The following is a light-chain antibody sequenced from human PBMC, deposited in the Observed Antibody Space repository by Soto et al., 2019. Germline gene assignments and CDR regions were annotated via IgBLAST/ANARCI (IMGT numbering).Light chain of an antibody. J-gene: IGKJ5*01. CDR3: QQYNSYST. V-gene: IGKV3-20*01. CDR2: GAS. Sequence: EIVLPQSPDPLSLSPGERSTLSCMASQSVHSSYLAWYQKKPGQAPRLLIYGASSRATGIPDRFSGSGSGTEFTLTISSLQPDDFATYYCQQYNSYSTFGQGARLEIK. CDR1: QSVHSSY.